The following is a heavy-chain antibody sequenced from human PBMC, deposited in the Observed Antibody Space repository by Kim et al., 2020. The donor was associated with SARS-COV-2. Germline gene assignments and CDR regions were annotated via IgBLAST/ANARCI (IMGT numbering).Heavy chain of an antibody. J-gene: IGHJ4*02. Sequence: GGSLRLSCAASGFTFSSYAMHWVRQAPGKGLEWVAVISYDGSNKYYADSVKGRFTISRDNSKNTLYLQMNSLRAEDTAVYYCAREEEGEWLPDFDYWGQG. CDR2: ISYDGSNK. CDR3: AREEEGEWLPDFDY. V-gene: IGHV3-30*04. CDR1: GFTFSSYA. D-gene: IGHD5-12*01.